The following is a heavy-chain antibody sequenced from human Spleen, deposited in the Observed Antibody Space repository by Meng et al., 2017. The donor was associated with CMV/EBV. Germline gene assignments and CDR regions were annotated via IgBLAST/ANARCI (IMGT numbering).Heavy chain of an antibody. J-gene: IGHJ4*02. V-gene: IGHV1-2*02. D-gene: IGHD6-19*01. CDR3: ARGDSSGYYNIGSY. Sequence: DSVKVACKVSGHTVTELSMHWVRQAPGKGLEWMGWMNPNSGNTGYAQKFHGRVTMTRDTSISTAYMEVSRLRSDDTAVYYCARGDSSGYYNIGSYWGQGTLVTVSS. CDR2: MNPNSGNT. CDR1: GHTVTELS.